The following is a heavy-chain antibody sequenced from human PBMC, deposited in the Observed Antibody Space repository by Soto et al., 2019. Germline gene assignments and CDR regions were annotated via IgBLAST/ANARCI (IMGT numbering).Heavy chain of an antibody. D-gene: IGHD2-15*01. J-gene: IGHJ4*02. CDR3: SRDVVVGAKALNY. Sequence: WASLRLSCAASGFTLSNYWMTWVRQAPGKGLEWVANIKEDGSEKHCVDSVKGRFTISRDNAKNSLYLQMNSLRVEDTAVYFCSRDVVVGAKALNYWGQGALVTVTS. CDR2: IKEDGSEK. V-gene: IGHV3-7*01. CDR1: GFTLSNYW.